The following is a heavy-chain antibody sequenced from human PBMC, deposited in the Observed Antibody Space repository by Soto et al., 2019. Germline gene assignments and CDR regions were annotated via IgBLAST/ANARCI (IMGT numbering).Heavy chain of an antibody. J-gene: IGHJ5*02. CDR2: INDSGST. CDR1: GGSFSGYY. D-gene: IGHD3-3*01. Sequence: SETLSLTCAVYGGSFSGYYWNWIRQPPGKGLEWIGEINDSGSTNYNPSLRSRVTISVDTSKNQFSLKLSSVTAADTAVYYCARQRWSTSMEYKRGHWLDPWGQGTLVTVSS. CDR3: ARQRWSTSMEYKRGHWLDP. V-gene: IGHV4-34*01.